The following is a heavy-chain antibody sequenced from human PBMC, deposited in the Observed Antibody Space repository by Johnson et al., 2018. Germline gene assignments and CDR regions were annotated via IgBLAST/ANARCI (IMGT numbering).Heavy chain of an antibody. Sequence: VQLVESGGGVVQPGRSLRLSCAASGFTFSRYGMHWVRQAPGKGLEWVANINEDGSEKYYVDSVKGRFTISRANAKNSLYLQMNNLRAEDTAVYYCAQGQWLDEYCGQGTLVTVSS. CDR1: GFTFSRYG. D-gene: IGHD6-19*01. CDR3: AQGQWLDEY. V-gene: IGHV3-7*01. J-gene: IGHJ4*02. CDR2: INEDGSEK.